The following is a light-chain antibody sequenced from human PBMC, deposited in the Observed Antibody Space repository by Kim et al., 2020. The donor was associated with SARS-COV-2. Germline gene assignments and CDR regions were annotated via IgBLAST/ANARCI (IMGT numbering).Light chain of an antibody. CDR3: QRYNIFPYT. V-gene: IGKV1-16*01. CDR1: HGLINY. Sequence: SASVGDRVTITCRARHGLINYLAWFQQTPGKAPKSLIYAASSLQNGVPSRFRGSGSGTQFPLTLSSLQPEDFATYSCQRYNIFPYTFGQGTKLEI. CDR2: AAS. J-gene: IGKJ2*01.